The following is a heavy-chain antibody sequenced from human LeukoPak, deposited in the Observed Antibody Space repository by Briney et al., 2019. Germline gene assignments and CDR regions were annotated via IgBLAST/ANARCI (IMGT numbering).Heavy chain of an antibody. Sequence: ASVKVSCKASGYTFTGYYMHWVRQAHGQGLEWMGWINPNSGGTNYAQKFQGRVTITADESTSTAYMELSSLRSEDTAVYYCARSSEYYYGSGSYYPYDYYYYYYMDVWGKGTTVTISS. CDR1: GYTFTGYY. J-gene: IGHJ6*03. D-gene: IGHD3-10*01. CDR2: INPNSGGT. CDR3: ARSSEYYYGSGSYYPYDYYYYYYMDV. V-gene: IGHV1-2*02.